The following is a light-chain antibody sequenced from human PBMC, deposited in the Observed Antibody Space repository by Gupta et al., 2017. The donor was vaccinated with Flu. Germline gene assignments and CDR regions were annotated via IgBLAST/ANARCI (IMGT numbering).Light chain of an antibody. Sequence: DIQMTQSPSSLSASVGDRVTITCRASQSISNYLNWYQKKPGTAPNLLIYAASRLQSGVPSRFSGSGSGTDFTLTISRLQPEDFATYYCQQTDRTPWTFGQGTKVEIK. V-gene: IGKV1-39*01. CDR2: AAS. CDR3: QQTDRTPWT. CDR1: QSISNY. J-gene: IGKJ1*01.